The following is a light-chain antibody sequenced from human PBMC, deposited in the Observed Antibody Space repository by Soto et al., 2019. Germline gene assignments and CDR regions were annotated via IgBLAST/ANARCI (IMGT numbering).Light chain of an antibody. J-gene: IGLJ1*01. CDR2: EVS. CDR3: ISYAGSNLLYV. V-gene: IGLV2-8*01. Sequence: QSVLTQPPSASGSPGQSVTISCTGTSSDVGGYNYVSWYQQHPGKAHKLMIYEVSKRPSGVPDRFSGSKSSNTASLTVSGLQAEDEADYYCISYAGSNLLYVFGTGTKVTVL. CDR1: SSDVGGYNY.